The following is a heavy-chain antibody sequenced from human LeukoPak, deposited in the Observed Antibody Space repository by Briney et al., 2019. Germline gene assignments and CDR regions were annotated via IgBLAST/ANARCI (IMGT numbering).Heavy chain of an antibody. J-gene: IGHJ4*02. V-gene: IGHV4-34*01. Sequence: SETLSLTCAVYGGSFSDYYWSWIRQPPDKGLEWIGEIHPYGHTNLNPSLRSRDSISIDTPNNQFSLKLTSVTAADTALYYCSRGKDQSKTGDSWGQGTLVTVSS. CDR1: GGSFSDYY. D-gene: IGHD2-2*01. CDR2: IHPYGHT. CDR3: SRGKDQSKTGDS.